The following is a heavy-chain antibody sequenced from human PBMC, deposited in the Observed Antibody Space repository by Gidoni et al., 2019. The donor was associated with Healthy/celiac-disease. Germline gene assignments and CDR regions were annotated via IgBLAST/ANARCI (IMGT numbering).Heavy chain of an antibody. J-gene: IGHJ4*02. D-gene: IGHD4-17*01. CDR2: IWYDGSNK. V-gene: IGHV3-33*01. CDR1: GSTFSSYG. Sequence: QVQLVESGGGVVQPGRSLRLSCAASGSTFSSYGMHWVRQAPGQGLEWVAVIWYDGSNKYYANSVKGRFTISRDNSKNTLYLQMNSMRAEDTAVYYCAREDYGDYSGGFDYWGQGTLVTVSS. CDR3: AREDYGDYSGGFDY.